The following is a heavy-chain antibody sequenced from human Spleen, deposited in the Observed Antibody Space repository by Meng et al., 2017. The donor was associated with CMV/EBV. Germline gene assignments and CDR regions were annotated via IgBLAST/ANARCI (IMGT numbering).Heavy chain of an antibody. V-gene: IGHV4-4*02. Sequence: VSGGAMSSSNWWSWVRQPPGKGLEWIGEIYHSGSTNYNPSLKSRVTISVDKSKNQFSLKLSSVTAADTAVYYCARDYYDSSGYYYGYWGQGTLVTVSS. CDR3: ARDYYDSSGYYYGY. J-gene: IGHJ4*02. D-gene: IGHD3-22*01. CDR1: GGAMSSSNW. CDR2: IYHSGST.